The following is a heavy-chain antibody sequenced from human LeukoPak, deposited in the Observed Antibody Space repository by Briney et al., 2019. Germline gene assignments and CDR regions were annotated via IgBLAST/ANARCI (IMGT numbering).Heavy chain of an antibody. CDR3: AKKIGEAPDKVYQF. V-gene: IGHV3-23*01. CDR1: GFTFSSYA. CDR2: MNGAGDYT. J-gene: IGHJ4*02. D-gene: IGHD2-21*01. Sequence: PGGSLRLSCAASGFTFSSYAMSWVRQPPGKGLEWVSAMNGAGDYTLYADSVKGRFTISRDNSKNTLYLQMNSLRAEDTAVYYCAKKIGEAPDKVYQFWGQGTLVTVSS.